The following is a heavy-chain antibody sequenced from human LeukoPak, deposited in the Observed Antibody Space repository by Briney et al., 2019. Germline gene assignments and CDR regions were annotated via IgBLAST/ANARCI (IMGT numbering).Heavy chain of an antibody. CDR2: ISAYNGNT. V-gene: IGHV1-18*01. CDR3: ARPLCSSTSCSYYYYYGMDV. Sequence: ASVKVSCKASGYTFTSYGISWARQAPGQGLEWMGWISAYNGNTNYAQKLQGRVTMTTDTSTSTAYMELRSLRSDDTAVYYCARPLCSSTSCSYYYYYGMDVWGQGTTVTVSS. D-gene: IGHD2-2*01. CDR1: GYTFTSYG. J-gene: IGHJ6*02.